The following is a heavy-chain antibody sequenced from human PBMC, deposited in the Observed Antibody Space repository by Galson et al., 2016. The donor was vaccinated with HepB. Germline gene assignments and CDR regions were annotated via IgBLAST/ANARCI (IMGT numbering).Heavy chain of an antibody. Sequence: SLRLSCAASGFTFSYHGMHWVRQAPGKGLEWVAVISYDGSKTYYADFVKGRFTISRDTSKKMLYLQMNSLRPEDTAIYYCVKVGHYWGDFDYWGQGTLVTVSS. CDR1: GFTFSYHG. J-gene: IGHJ4*02. CDR3: VKVGHYWGDFDY. D-gene: IGHD7-27*01. CDR2: ISYDGSKT. V-gene: IGHV3-30*18.